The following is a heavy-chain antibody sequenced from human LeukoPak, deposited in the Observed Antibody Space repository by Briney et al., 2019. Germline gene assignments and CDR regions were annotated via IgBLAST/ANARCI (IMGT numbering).Heavy chain of an antibody. D-gene: IGHD3-10*01. J-gene: IGHJ4*02. Sequence: GSLRLSCAASGSTFSSYEMNWVRQAPGKGLEWVSYISSSGSTIYYADSVKGRFTISRDNAKNSLYLQMNSLRAEDTAVYYCASEASVFGRRRVGDYGGQEPLVTVSS. CDR2: ISSSGSTI. V-gene: IGHV3-48*03. CDR1: GSTFSSYE. CDR3: ASEASVFGRRRVGDY.